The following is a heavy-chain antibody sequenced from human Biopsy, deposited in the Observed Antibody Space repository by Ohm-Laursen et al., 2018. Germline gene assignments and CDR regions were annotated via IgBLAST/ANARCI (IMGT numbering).Heavy chain of an antibody. CDR3: ARATNSTGWPYYYFYGMDV. Sequence: GTLSLTCTVSGGSISSDYWSWIRQTPGKGLEWIGYIYYSGSTNYNPSLKGRVTISVDTSKNQFSLRLNSVTAADTAVYYCARATNSTGWPYYYFYGMDVWGQGTTVIVSS. J-gene: IGHJ6*02. CDR2: IYYSGST. D-gene: IGHD2/OR15-2a*01. CDR1: GGSISSDY. V-gene: IGHV4-59*01.